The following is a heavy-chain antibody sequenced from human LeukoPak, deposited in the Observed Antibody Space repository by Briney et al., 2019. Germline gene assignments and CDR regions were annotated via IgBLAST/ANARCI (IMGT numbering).Heavy chain of an antibody. CDR3: ARDRFYFWSGYYDY. Sequence: PGGSLRLSCAASGFTFSDYYMSWVRQAPGKGLGWVANIKQDGSEKHYVDSVKGRFTISRDNAKNSLYLQMNSLRAEDTAVYYCARDRFYFWSGYYDYWGQGTLVTVSS. J-gene: IGHJ4*02. CDR1: GFTFSDYY. CDR2: IKQDGSEK. V-gene: IGHV3-7*01. D-gene: IGHD3-3*01.